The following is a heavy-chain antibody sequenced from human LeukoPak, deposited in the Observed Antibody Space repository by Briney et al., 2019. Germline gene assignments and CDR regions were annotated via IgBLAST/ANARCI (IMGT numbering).Heavy chain of an antibody. V-gene: IGHV1-69*05. J-gene: IGHJ4*02. Sequence: SVKVSCKASGGTFSSYAISWVRQAPGQGLERMGRIIPIFGTANYAQKFQGRVTITTDESTSTAYMELSSLRSEDTAVYYCAGDAAAGTAYFDYWGQGTLVTVSS. D-gene: IGHD6-13*01. CDR2: IIPIFGTA. CDR1: GGTFSSYA. CDR3: AGDAAAGTAYFDY.